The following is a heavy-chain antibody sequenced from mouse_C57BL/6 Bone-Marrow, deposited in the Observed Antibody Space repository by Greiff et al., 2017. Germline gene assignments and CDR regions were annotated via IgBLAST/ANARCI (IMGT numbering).Heavy chain of an antibody. CDR3: ARAGGRQLRLEGAMDY. V-gene: IGHV1-54*01. CDR1: GYAFTNYL. D-gene: IGHD3-2*02. CDR2: INPGSGGT. Sequence: QVQLKQSGAELVRPGTSVKVSCKASGYAFTNYLIEWVKQRPGQGLEWIGVINPGSGGTNYNEKFKGKATLTADKSSSTAYMQLSSLTSEDSAVYFCARAGGRQLRLEGAMDYWGQGTSVTVSS. J-gene: IGHJ4*01.